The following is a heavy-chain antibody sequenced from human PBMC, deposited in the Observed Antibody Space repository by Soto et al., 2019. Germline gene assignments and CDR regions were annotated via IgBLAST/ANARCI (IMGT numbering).Heavy chain of an antibody. J-gene: IGHJ3*02. CDR1: GFAFNSHT. CDR2: ISSSNSYI. D-gene: IGHD2-21*02. CDR3: ARDLGVVTTSGYLDM. V-gene: IGHV3-21*01. Sequence: PGGSLRLSCAASGFAFNSHTMNWVRQAPGKGLEWVPSISSSNSYIYSADSVKGRFTISRDNSKNSLYLQMNSLRAEDTAVYYCARDLGVVTTSGYLDMWGQGTMVTVSS.